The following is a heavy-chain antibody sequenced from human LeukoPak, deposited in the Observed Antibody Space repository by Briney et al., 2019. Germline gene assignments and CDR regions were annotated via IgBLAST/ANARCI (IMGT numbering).Heavy chain of an antibody. CDR1: GGSISSYY. V-gene: IGHV4-59*08. J-gene: IGHJ4*02. CDR3: ARLGGYSYGHYFDY. CDR2: IYYSGST. D-gene: IGHD5-18*01. Sequence: PSETLSLTCTVSGGSISSYYWSWIRQPPGKGLEWIGYIYYSGSTNYNPSLKSRVTISVDTSKNQFSLKLSSVTAADTAVYYCARLGGYSYGHYFDYWGQGTLVTVSS.